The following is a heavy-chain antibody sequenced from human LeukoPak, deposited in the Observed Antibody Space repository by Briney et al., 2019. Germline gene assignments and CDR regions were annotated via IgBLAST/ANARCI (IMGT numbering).Heavy chain of an antibody. CDR1: GYTLTELS. V-gene: IGHV1-24*01. D-gene: IGHD1-14*01. Sequence: ASVKVSCKVSGYTLTELSMHWVRQAPGQGLEWMGGFDPEDGETTYAQKFQGRVTMTEDTSTGTAYMELSSLRSEDTAVYYCATGPNPTVPEFDYWGQGTLVSVSS. CDR2: FDPEDGET. J-gene: IGHJ4*02. CDR3: ATGPNPTVPEFDY.